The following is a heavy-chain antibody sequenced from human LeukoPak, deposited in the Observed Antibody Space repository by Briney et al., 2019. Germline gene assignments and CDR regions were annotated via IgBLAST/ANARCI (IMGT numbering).Heavy chain of an antibody. CDR3: VRDWSYAFDL. CDR1: GFTFSSYA. V-gene: IGHV3-23*01. Sequence: GGSLRLSRAASGFTFSSYAMSWVRQAPGKGLEWVSGISGSGGTTYYADSVEGRFTISRDDAKNSLYLQMNSLRDDDTAVYYCVRDWSYAFDLWGQGTMATVSS. J-gene: IGHJ3*01. CDR2: ISGSGGTT.